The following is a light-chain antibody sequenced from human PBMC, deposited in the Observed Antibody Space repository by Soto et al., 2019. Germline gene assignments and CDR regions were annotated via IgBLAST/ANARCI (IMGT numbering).Light chain of an antibody. V-gene: IGKV1-5*03. CDR3: QQYDSYSPYT. Sequence: DMQMTQFPPTLSASIGDRVTITCRASQTISSSLAWYQQKPGKAPKLLIYKASTLETGVPSRFSGSGSGTEFPLTISRLQPDDFATYSCQQYDSYSPYTFGQGTRLEIK. J-gene: IGKJ2*01. CDR1: QTISSS. CDR2: KAS.